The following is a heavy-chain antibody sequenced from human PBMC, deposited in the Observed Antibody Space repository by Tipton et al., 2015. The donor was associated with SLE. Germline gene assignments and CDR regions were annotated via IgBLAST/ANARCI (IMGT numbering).Heavy chain of an antibody. Sequence: QLVQSGAEVKKPGESLKISCKGSGYSFTSYWIGWVRQMPGKGLEWMGIIYPGDSDTRYSPSFQGQVTISADKSISTASLQWSSLKASAAAMYYFARLYCSSTSCLKAEYLQHWGLGPLVSVSS. V-gene: IGHV5-51*03. CDR2: IYPGDSDT. D-gene: IGHD2-2*01. J-gene: IGHJ1*01. CDR1: GYSFTSYW. CDR3: ARLYCSSTSCLKAEYLQH.